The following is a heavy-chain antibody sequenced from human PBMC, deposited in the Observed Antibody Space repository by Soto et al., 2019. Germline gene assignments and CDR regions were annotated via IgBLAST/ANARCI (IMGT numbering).Heavy chain of an antibody. CDR3: VRGGSPWSFDY. V-gene: IGHV3-48*02. CDR2: ISSKSNI. CDR1: GFTFSTYS. Sequence: GGSLRLSCATSGFTFSTYSINWVRQSPGKGLEWVSYISSKSNIYYADSVRGRFTISRDNARNSLYLQLNSLRDDDTAVYYCVRGGSPWSFDYWGQGTLVTVSS. J-gene: IGHJ4*02. D-gene: IGHD6-19*01.